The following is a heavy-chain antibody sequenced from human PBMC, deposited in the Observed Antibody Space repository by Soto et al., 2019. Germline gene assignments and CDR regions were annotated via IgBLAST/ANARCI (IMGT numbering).Heavy chain of an antibody. CDR1: GGSIGSYY. CDR2: IYYSKST. D-gene: IGHD2-15*01. Sequence: PSETLSLTCSVSGGSIGSYYWSWIRQHPGKGLEWIGYIYYSKSTYYNPSLKSRVTISLDTSKNQFSLKLTSVTVADTAVYYCAREGGRYCTGGSCQVDYWGQGTLVTVSS. V-gene: IGHV4-31*03. CDR3: AREGGRYCTGGSCQVDY. J-gene: IGHJ4*02.